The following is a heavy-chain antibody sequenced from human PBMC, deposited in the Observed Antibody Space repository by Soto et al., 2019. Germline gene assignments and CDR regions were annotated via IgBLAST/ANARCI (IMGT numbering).Heavy chain of an antibody. D-gene: IGHD3-16*01. V-gene: IGHV1-69*02. CDR1: GGTFSSYT. J-gene: IGHJ4*02. CDR3: ARAGDAGYYFDY. Sequence: SVKVSCKASGGTFSSYTISWVRQAPGQGLEWMGRIIPILGIANYAQKFQGRVTITADKSTSTAYMELSSLRSEDTAVYYCARAGDAGYYFDYWGQGTLVTVSS. CDR2: IIPILGIA.